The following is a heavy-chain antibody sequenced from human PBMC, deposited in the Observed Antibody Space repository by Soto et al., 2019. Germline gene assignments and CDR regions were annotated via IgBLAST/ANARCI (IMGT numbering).Heavy chain of an antibody. J-gene: IGHJ4*02. CDR2: IYYSGST. V-gene: IGHV4-39*01. D-gene: IGHD3-3*01. CDR3: ARYTIFGVVSDY. CDR1: GGSSRSIGYC. Sequence: PSETLSLTCTVSGGSSRSIGYCWGMNRQPPGKGLEWIGSIYYSGSTYYNPSLKSRVTISVDTSKNQFSLKLSSVTAADTAVYYCARYTIFGVVSDYWGQGTLVTVSS.